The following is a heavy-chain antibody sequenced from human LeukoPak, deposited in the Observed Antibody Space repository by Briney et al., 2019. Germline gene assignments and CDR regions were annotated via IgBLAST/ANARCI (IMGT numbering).Heavy chain of an antibody. V-gene: IGHV1-46*01. Sequence: VASVKVSCKASGYTFTSYYMHWVRQAPGQGLEWMGIINPSGGSTSYAQKFQGRVTMTRDTSISTAYMELNRLKSDDTAVYFCARDAAVWGQGTLVTVSS. J-gene: IGHJ1*01. D-gene: IGHD2-15*01. CDR3: ARDAAV. CDR1: GYTFTSYY. CDR2: INPSGGST.